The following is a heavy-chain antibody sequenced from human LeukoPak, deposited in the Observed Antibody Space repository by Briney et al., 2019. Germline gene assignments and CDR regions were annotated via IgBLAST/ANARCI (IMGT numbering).Heavy chain of an antibody. Sequence: GGSLRLSCAASGFIFSSHARSWVRQAPGEGLEWVSGMSGSGGSTYYADSVKGRFTISRDNSENTLYLQMTSLRAEDTAVYYCAKEYSYDSGGDAFDVWGQGTLVTVSS. D-gene: IGHD3-22*01. CDR1: GFIFSSHA. J-gene: IGHJ3*01. CDR2: MSGSGGST. CDR3: AKEYSYDSGGDAFDV. V-gene: IGHV3-23*01.